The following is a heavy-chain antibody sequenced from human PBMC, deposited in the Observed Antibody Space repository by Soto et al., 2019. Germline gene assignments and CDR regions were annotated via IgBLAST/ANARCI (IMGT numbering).Heavy chain of an antibody. CDR1: GGSISSNTYY. CDR3: ARDLWVEPELYYYGMDV. CDR2: IYYSGST. V-gene: IGHV4-39*02. Sequence: SETLSLTCTVSGGSISSNTYYWGWFRQPPGKGLEWIGSIYYSGSTYYNPSLKSRVTISVDTSKNHFSPRLTSVTAADTAVYYCARDLWVEPELYYYGMDVWGQGTTVTVSS. J-gene: IGHJ6*02. D-gene: IGHD1-1*01.